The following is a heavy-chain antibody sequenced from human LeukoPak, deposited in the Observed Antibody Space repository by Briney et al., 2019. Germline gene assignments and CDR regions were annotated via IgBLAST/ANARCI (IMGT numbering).Heavy chain of an antibody. J-gene: IGHJ3*02. Sequence: PGGSLRLSCAASGFTFSSYEMNWVRQAPGKGLEWVSYISSGGSTIYYADSVKGRFTISRDNAKNSLYLQMNSLRAEDTAVYYCARDYKGAFDIWGQGTMVTVSS. V-gene: IGHV3-48*03. CDR2: ISSGGSTI. CDR3: ARDYKGAFDI. CDR1: GFTFSSYE. D-gene: IGHD3-10*01.